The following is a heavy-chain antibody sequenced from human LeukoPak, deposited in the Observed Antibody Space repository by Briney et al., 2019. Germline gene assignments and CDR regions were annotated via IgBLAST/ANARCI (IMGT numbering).Heavy chain of an antibody. D-gene: IGHD2-15*01. J-gene: IGHJ4*02. Sequence: SVKVSCKASGGTFSSYAISWVRQAPGQGLEWMGGIIPIFGTANYAQKFQGRVTITADESTSTAYMELSSLRSEATAVYYCARERYCSGGSCYSLWGQGTLVTVSS. V-gene: IGHV1-69*13. CDR3: ARERYCSGGSCYSL. CDR1: GGTFSSYA. CDR2: IIPIFGTA.